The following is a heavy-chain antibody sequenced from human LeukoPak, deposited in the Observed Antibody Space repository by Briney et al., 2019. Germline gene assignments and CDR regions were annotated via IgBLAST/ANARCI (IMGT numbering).Heavy chain of an antibody. CDR3: ARDLWNMGETYYYYGMDV. CDR1: GYTFTSYG. Sequence: ASVKVSCKASGYTFTSYGISWVRQASGQGLEWMGWISAYNGNTNYAQKLQGRVTMTTDTSTSTAYMELRSLRSDDTAVYYCARDLWNMGETYYYYGMDVWGQGTTVTVSS. CDR2: ISAYNGNT. J-gene: IGHJ6*02. D-gene: IGHD1-26*01. V-gene: IGHV1-18*01.